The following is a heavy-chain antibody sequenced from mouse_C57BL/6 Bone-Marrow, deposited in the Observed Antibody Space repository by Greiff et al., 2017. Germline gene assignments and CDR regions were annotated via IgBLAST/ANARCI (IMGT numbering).Heavy chain of an antibody. D-gene: IGHD4-1*01. Sequence: DVQLKESGEGLVKPGGSLKLSCAASGFTFSSYAMSWVRQTPEKRLEWVAYISSGGDYIYYADTVKGRFTSSRDNARNTLYLQMSSLKSEDTAMDYCTRVLLGFDYWGQGTTLTVSS. CDR3: TRVLLGFDY. V-gene: IGHV5-9-1*02. CDR1: GFTFSSYA. CDR2: ISSGGDYI. J-gene: IGHJ2*01.